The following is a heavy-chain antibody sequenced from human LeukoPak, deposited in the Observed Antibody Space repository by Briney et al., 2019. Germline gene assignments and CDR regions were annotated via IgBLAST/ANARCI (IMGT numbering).Heavy chain of an antibody. J-gene: IGHJ4*02. CDR1: GGSFSGYY. Sequence: PSETLSLTCAVYGGSFSGYYWGWIRQPPGKGLEWIGEINHSGSTNYNPSLKSRVTISVDTSKNQFSLKLSSVTAADTAVYYCARGGGPYDTTDYWGQGTLVTVSS. D-gene: IGHD3-22*01. CDR2: INHSGST. CDR3: ARGGGPYDTTDY. V-gene: IGHV4-34*01.